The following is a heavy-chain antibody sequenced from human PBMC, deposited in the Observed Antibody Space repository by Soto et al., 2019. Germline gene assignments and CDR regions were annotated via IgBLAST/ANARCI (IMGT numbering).Heavy chain of an antibody. J-gene: IGHJ4*02. CDR3: AGRSSGWYFDY. CDR2: ISGSGGST. V-gene: IGHV3-23*01. CDR1: GFTFSSYA. D-gene: IGHD6-19*01. Sequence: EVQLLESGGGLVQPGGSLRLSCAASGFTFSSYAMSWVRQAPGKGLEWVSAISGSGGSTYYADSVKGRFTISRDNSNTTLYPQMNSLRAEDTAVYCCAGRSSGWYFDYWGQGTLVTVSS.